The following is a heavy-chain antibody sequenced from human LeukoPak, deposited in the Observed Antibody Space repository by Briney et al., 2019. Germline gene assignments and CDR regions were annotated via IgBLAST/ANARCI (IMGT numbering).Heavy chain of an antibody. CDR2: IGQDGSEN. D-gene: IGHD6-19*01. CDR3: ARGGGWYFDY. Sequence: PGGSLRLSCAASGFTFSYYWMNWVRQAPGKGLEWVASIGQDGSENYYVDSVKGRFTISRDNAKNSLYLQMNSLRVEDTAVYYCARGGGWYFDYWGQGALITASS. V-gene: IGHV3-7*01. CDR1: GFTFSYYW. J-gene: IGHJ4*02.